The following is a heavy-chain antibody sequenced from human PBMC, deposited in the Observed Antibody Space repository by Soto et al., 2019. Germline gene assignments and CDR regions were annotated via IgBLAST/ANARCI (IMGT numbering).Heavy chain of an antibody. Sequence: SETLSLTCTVSGGSISNYYWSWIRQPPGKGLEWIGYIYYSGSTNYNPSLKSRVTISVDTSKNQFSLKLSFVTAADTAVYYCAGLPRCASHVFDYWGQGTLVTVS. CDR2: IYYSGST. CDR3: AGLPRCASHVFDY. J-gene: IGHJ4*02. D-gene: IGHD3-16*01. CDR1: GGSISNYY. V-gene: IGHV4-59*08.